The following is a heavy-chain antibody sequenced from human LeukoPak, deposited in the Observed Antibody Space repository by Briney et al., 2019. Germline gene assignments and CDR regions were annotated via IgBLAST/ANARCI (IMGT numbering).Heavy chain of an antibody. J-gene: IGHJ4*02. CDR1: GFTVSNNY. CDR2: IYSGGTT. CDR3: ARARGVAAAVVDY. D-gene: IGHD6-13*01. Sequence: GGSLRLSCAASGFTVSNNYMSWVRQAPGKGLEWVSLIYSGGTTYYADSVEGRFTISRDNSKNTLYLQMNSLRDEDTAVYYCARARGVAAAVVDYWGRGTLVTVSS. V-gene: IGHV3-66*01.